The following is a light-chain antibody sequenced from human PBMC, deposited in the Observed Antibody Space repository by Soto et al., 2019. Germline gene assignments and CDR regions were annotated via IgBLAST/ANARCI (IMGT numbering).Light chain of an antibody. CDR1: KLGDKY. V-gene: IGLV3-1*01. J-gene: IGLJ2*01. CDR2: QDS. CDR3: QAWDSSTAV. Sequence: SYELTQPPSVSVSPGQTASITCYVDKLGDKYACWYQQKPGQSPVLVIYQDSKRPSGIPERFSGSNSGNTATLTISGTQAMDEADYYCQAWDSSTAVFGGGTKLTVL.